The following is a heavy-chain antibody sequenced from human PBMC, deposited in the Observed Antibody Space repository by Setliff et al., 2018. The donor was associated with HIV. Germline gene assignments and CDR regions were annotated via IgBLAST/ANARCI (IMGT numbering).Heavy chain of an antibody. CDR3: ALVGGITVPPDGFDI. Sequence: GGSLRLSCAASGFSFSNSWMTWVRQAPGKGLEWVANIGQDGSEKNYVDSVKGRFTISRDNAKNTLYLHMNSLRAEDTSVYHCALVGGITVPPDGFDIWGQGTMVTVSS. J-gene: IGHJ3*02. CDR2: IGQDGSEK. V-gene: IGHV3-7*01. D-gene: IGHD3-22*01. CDR1: GFSFSNSW.